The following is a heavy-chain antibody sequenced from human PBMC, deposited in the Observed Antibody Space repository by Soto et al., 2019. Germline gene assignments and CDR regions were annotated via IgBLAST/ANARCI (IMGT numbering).Heavy chain of an antibody. CDR3: ARDMVRGVMPSPCDP. D-gene: IGHD3-10*01. CDR2: ILSSSSYI. V-gene: IGHV3-21*01. Sequence: EVQLVESGVGLVKPGGSLRLSCAASGFTFSSYSMNWVRQAPGKGLEWVSSILSSSSYIYYADSVKGRFTSSRDNARNGLYLPMNRLSAEDTAVYYCARDMVRGVMPSPCDPWGQGTLVTVSS. J-gene: IGHJ5*02. CDR1: GFTFSSYS.